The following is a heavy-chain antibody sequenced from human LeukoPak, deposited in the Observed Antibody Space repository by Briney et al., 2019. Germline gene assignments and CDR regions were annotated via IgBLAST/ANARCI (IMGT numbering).Heavy chain of an antibody. CDR3: ASMRYYYDSSGYYLVNWFDP. Sequence: SQTLSLTCIVSGASISSESYYWSWIRQSAGKGLEWIGRVSPGGSTTYNPSLKSRVTISMDTSKNQVSLKLSSVTAADTAVYYCASMRYYYDSSGYYLVNWFDPWGQGTLVTVSS. D-gene: IGHD3-22*01. CDR2: VSPGGST. J-gene: IGHJ5*02. V-gene: IGHV4-61*02. CDR1: GASISSESYY.